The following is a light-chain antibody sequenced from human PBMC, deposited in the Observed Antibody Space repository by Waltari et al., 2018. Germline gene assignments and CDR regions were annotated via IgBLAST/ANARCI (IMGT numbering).Light chain of an antibody. CDR3: MQSTHWPPT. J-gene: IGKJ5*01. CDR2: RMS. Sequence: EVVVTQSPLSLSVILGQPASISCKSSQSRAPNNGNTYLEWFQQRPGQSPRRLIYRMSNRYSGVPERFSGSGSGTDFTLKISRVEAEDVGVYYCMQSTHWPPTFGQGTRLEIK. V-gene: IGKV2-30*02. CDR1: QSRAPNNGNTY.